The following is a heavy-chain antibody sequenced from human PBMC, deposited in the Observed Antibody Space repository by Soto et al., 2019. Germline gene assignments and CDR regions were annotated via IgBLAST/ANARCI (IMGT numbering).Heavy chain of an antibody. CDR3: ARHNYDSSGTAVDV. D-gene: IGHD3-22*01. V-gene: IGHV4-31*03. CDR2: IYYSGST. J-gene: IGHJ6*02. Sequence: QVQLQESGPGLVKPSQTLSLTCTVSGGSISSGGYYWSWIRQHPGKGLEWIGYIYYSGSTYYNPSRKSRVTISVDTSKNQFSLKLSSVTAADTAVYYCARHNYDSSGTAVDVWGQGTTVTVPS. CDR1: GGSISSGGYY.